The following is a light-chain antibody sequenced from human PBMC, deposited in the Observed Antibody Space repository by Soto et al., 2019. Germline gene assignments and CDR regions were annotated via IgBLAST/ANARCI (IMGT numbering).Light chain of an antibody. CDR2: DAS. CDR1: QSISSW. V-gene: IGKV1-5*01. Sequence: DIELTQSPSFLSASVGFRVAITCSASQSISSWLAWYQQKPGKAPKLLIYDASSLESGVPSRFSGSGSGTEFTLTISRLEPEDFAVYYCQKYGSSPVNCGGGNMGGIK. J-gene: IGKJ4*01. CDR3: QKYGSSPVN.